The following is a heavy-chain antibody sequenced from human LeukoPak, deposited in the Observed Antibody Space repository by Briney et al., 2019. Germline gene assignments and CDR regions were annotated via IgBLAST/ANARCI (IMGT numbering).Heavy chain of an antibody. CDR3: ARDRNKGYSGYDYFDY. Sequence: SETLSLTCTVSGGSISSSSYYWSWIRQHPGKGLEWIGYIYYSGSTYYSPSLKSRVTISVDTSKNQFSLKLSSVTAADTAVYYCARDRNKGYSGYDYFDYWGQGTLVTVSS. CDR2: IYYSGST. J-gene: IGHJ4*02. CDR1: GGSISSSSYY. V-gene: IGHV4-31*03. D-gene: IGHD5-12*01.